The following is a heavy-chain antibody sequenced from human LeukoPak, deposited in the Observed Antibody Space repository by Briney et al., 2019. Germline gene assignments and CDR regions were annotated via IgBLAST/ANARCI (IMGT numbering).Heavy chain of an antibody. V-gene: IGHV3-7*01. Sequence: PGGALRLCCAASGFTFSSYRMNWVRQAPGKGLEWVANIKQDGSEKYYVDSVKGRFTISRDNAKNSLFLQMNSLRAEDTAVYYCARDTRTFDYWGQGTLVTVST. D-gene: IGHD1-26*01. CDR2: IKQDGSEK. CDR1: GFTFSSYR. J-gene: IGHJ4*02. CDR3: ARDTRTFDY.